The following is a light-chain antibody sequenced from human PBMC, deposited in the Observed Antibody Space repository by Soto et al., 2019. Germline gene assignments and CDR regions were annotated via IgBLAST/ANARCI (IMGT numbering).Light chain of an antibody. J-gene: IGKJ1*01. CDR3: QQCFSPPWT. CDR2: GAT. V-gene: IGKV1-39*01. CDR1: QSINSY. Sequence: DIPMTQSPSPLSASVGDRVTITCRASQSINSYLNWYQHKPGKAPTLLISGATSLHSGVPSRFSGSGYGTDFTLTISSFQPEDFATYYCQQCFSPPWTFGHGTKVDFK.